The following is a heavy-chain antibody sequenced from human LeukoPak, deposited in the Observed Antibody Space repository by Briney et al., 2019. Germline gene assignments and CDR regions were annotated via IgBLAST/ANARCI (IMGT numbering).Heavy chain of an antibody. CDR1: GEPFSGYY. D-gene: IGHD2-2*01. J-gene: IGHJ5*02. V-gene: IGHV4-34*01. Sequence: SETLSLTCAVYGEPFSGYYWSWIRQPPGKGLEWIGEINHSGSTNYNPSLKSRVTISVDTSTNQFSLKLSSVTAADTAVYYCARGIGIVVVPAAITWFDPWGQGTLVTVSS. CDR3: ARGIGIVVVPAAITWFDP. CDR2: INHSGST.